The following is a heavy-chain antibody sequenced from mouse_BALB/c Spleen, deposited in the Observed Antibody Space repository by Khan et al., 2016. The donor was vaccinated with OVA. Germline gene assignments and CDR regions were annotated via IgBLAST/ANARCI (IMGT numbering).Heavy chain of an antibody. V-gene: IGHV2-4-1*01. J-gene: IGHJ3*01. CDR2: IWSGGTT. CDR1: GFSLITYG. D-gene: IGHD2-12*01. CDR3: ARNSYRYDFTY. Sequence: QVQLKESGPGLVQPSQNLSITCTVSGFSLITYGVHWVRQSPGKGLEWLGVIWSGGTTDYNEAFISRLSISKDNSKSQVFFRMNSLQSDDTAIYYCARNSYRYDFTYWGRGTLVTFSS.